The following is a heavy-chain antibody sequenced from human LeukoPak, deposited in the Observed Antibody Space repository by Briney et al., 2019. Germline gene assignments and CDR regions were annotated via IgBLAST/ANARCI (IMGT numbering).Heavy chain of an antibody. CDR2: IYYSGNT. CDR1: GDSISSYY. D-gene: IGHD3-22*01. Sequence: SSETLSLTCTVSGDSISSYYWSWIRQPPGKGLERIGYIYYSGNTNYNPSLKSRVTISVDTSKNQFYSVTAADTAVYYCARHDGSAYNLDYWGQGTLVTVSS. J-gene: IGHJ4*02. V-gene: IGHV4-59*08. CDR3: ARHDGSAYNLDY.